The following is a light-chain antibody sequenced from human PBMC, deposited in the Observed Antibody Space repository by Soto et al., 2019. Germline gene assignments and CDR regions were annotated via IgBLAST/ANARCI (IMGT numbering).Light chain of an antibody. Sequence: EILMTQSPATLSVSPGERATLSCRASQSLSRNLAWYQQKPRQAPRLLIYGASTRASGIPARFSGCGSGTEFTLTISSLQSEDFALYYCQPYNDWPPAFTFGPGTKVDL. J-gene: IGKJ3*01. CDR1: QSLSRN. CDR2: GAS. CDR3: QPYNDWPPAFT. V-gene: IGKV3-15*01.